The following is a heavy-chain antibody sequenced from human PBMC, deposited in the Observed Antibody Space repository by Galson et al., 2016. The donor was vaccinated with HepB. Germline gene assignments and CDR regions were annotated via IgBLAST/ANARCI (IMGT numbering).Heavy chain of an antibody. CDR2: IIPIFGTA. J-gene: IGHJ4*02. CDR1: GGTFSSYA. V-gene: IGHV1-69*13. D-gene: IGHD3-22*01. Sequence: SVKVSCKASGGTFSSYAISWVRQAPGQGLEWMGGIIPIFGTANYAQKFQGRVTITADESTSTAYMELSSLRSEDTAVYYCARDRGYYYDSSGYKFDYWGQGTLVTVSS. CDR3: ARDRGYYYDSSGYKFDY.